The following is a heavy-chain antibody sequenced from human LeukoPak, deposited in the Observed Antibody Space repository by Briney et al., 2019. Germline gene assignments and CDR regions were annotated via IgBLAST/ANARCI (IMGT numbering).Heavy chain of an antibody. CDR2: IYTSGST. V-gene: IGHV4-4*07. CDR1: GGSNSSYY. D-gene: IGHD3-16*01. Sequence: NPSQTLSLTCTVSGGSNSSYYWSWIRQPAGKGLEWIGRIYTSGSTNYNPSLKSRVTMSVDTSKNQFSLNLTSVTAADTAVYYCARGGVFPRQFDPWGQGTLVTVSS. J-gene: IGHJ5*02. CDR3: ARGGVFPRQFDP.